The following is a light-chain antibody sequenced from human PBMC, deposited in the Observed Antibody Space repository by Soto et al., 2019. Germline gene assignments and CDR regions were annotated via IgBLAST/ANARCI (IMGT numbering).Light chain of an antibody. J-gene: IGLJ3*02. CDR3: AAWDDSLSGVV. CDR1: TPNIGSNY. V-gene: IGLV1-47*01. Sequence: QSGLTQPPSASGTPGQRVIISCSGKTPNIGSNYVYWYRHLPGTAPQLLIYRNNQRPSGVSDRFSGSKSGTSASLAISGLRTEDEADYYCAAWDDSLSGVVFGGGTKLTVL. CDR2: RNN.